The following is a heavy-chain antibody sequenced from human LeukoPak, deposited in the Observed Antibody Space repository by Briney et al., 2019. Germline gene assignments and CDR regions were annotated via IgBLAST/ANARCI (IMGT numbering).Heavy chain of an antibody. CDR2: INHSRST. CDR3: ASLWPYQLSAFDI. Sequence: SETLSLTCAVYGGSFSGYYRSWIRQPPGKGLEWIGEINHSRSTNYNPSLKSRVTISVDTSKNQFSLKLSSVTAADTAVYYCASLWPYQLSAFDIWGQGTMVTVSS. V-gene: IGHV4-34*01. J-gene: IGHJ3*02. D-gene: IGHD2-2*01. CDR1: GGSFSGYY.